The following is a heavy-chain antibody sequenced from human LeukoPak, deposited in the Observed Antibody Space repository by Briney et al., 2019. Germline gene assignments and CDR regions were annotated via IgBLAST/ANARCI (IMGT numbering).Heavy chain of an antibody. J-gene: IGHJ4*02. CDR2: IYSGGST. V-gene: IGHV3-66*01. D-gene: IGHD3-10*01. Sequence: GGSLRLSCAASGFTVSSNYMSWVRQAPGKGLEWVSVIYSGGSTYYADSVKGRFTISRDNSENTLYLQMNSLRAEDTAVYYCASRLHYGSGSNFDYWGQGTLVTVSS. CDR3: ASRLHYGSGSNFDY. CDR1: GFTVSSNY.